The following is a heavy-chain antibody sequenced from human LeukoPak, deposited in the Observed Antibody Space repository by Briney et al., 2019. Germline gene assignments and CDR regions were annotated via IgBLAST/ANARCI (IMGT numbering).Heavy chain of an antibody. CDR2: INPNSGDT. CDR3: ARADDFWSGYLGVDY. CDR1: GYTFTGYY. Sequence: ASVKVSCKASGYTFTGYYMHWVRQAPGQGLEWMGWINPNSGDTNYAQKFQGRVTMTRDTSISTAYMELSRLRSDDTAVYYCARADDFWSGYLGVDYWGQGTLVTVSS. D-gene: IGHD3-3*01. V-gene: IGHV1-2*02. J-gene: IGHJ4*02.